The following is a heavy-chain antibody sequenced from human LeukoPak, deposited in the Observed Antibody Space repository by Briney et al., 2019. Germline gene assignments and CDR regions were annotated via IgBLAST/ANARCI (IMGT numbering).Heavy chain of an antibody. D-gene: IGHD3-10*01. CDR1: GGTFSSYA. J-gene: IGHJ4*02. Sequence: ASVKVSCKASGGTFSSYAISWVRQAPGQGLEWMGWINPNSGGTNYAQKFQGRVTMTRDTSISTAYMELSRLRSDDTAVYYCAREVRWDYGSGSYGDYWGQGTLVTVSS. CDR3: AREVRWDYGSGSYGDY. V-gene: IGHV1-2*02. CDR2: INPNSGGT.